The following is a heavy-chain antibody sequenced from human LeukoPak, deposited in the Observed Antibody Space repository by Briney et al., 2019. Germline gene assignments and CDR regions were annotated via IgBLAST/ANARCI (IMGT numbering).Heavy chain of an antibody. D-gene: IGHD6-13*01. V-gene: IGHV2-5*02. CDR3: AHSDSDTSSSWIYFDY. J-gene: IGHJ4*02. CDR2: IYWDNDK. CDR1: GFSLKTSGVN. Sequence: SGPTLVKPTRTLTLTCAFSGFSLKTSGVNVGWIRQPPVKALEWLALIYWDNDKRYSPSLKSRLTITKDTSKNQVVLTMTNMDPVDTATYYCAHSDSDTSSSWIYFDYWGQGTLVTVSS.